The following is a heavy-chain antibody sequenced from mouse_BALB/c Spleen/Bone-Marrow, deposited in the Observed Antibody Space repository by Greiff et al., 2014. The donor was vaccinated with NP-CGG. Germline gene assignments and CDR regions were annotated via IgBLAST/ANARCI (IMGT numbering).Heavy chain of an antibody. CDR3: AREGSRLRGYFDV. J-gene: IGHJ1*01. CDR1: GYTFTSYW. D-gene: IGHD1-1*01. Sequence: QVHVKQSGAELVKPGASVKLSCKTSGYTFTSYWIQWVKQRPGQGLGWIGEIFPGTGTTYYNEKFKGKATLTIDTSSSTAYMQLSSLTSEDSAVYFCAREGSRLRGYFDVWGAGTTVTVSS. V-gene: IGHV1S132*01. CDR2: IFPGTGTT.